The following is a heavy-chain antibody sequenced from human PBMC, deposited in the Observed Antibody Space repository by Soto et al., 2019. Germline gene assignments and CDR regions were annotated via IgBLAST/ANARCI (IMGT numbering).Heavy chain of an antibody. V-gene: IGHV3-23*01. CDR3: AKGRGFITAIYYASDY. Sequence: GGSLRLSCAASGFTFSSYAMSWVRQAPGKGLEWVSAISGSGGSTYYADSVKGRFTISRDNSKNTLYLQMNSLRAEDTAVYYCAKGRGFITAIYYASDYWGQGILVT. CDR1: GFTFSSYA. J-gene: IGHJ4*02. D-gene: IGHD3-10*01. CDR2: ISGSGGST.